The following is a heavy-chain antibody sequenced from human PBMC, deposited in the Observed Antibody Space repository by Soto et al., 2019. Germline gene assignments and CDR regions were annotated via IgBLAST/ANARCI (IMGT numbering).Heavy chain of an antibody. Sequence: EVQVLESGGGSVQPGGSLRLSCVASGFTFSNFAMSWVRHAPGKGLEWVSEISGSTGTTYYADSVKGRFIISRDNSKNTLHLQMNSLRAEDTAVYYCPTDTSSSPYYMDVWGKGTTVTVSS. CDR1: GFTFSNFA. J-gene: IGHJ6*03. CDR3: PTDTSSSPYYMDV. CDR2: ISGSTGTT. D-gene: IGHD6-13*01. V-gene: IGHV3-23*01.